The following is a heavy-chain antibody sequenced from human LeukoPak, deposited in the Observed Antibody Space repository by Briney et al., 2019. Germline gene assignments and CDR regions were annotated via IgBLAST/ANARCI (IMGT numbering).Heavy chain of an antibody. CDR2: ISSSSSYI. Sequence: GGSLRLSCAASGFTFSSYSMNWVRQAPGKGLEWVSSISSSSSYIYYTDSVKGRFTISRDNAKNSLYLQMNSLRAEDTAVYYCARAAGDQYYFDYWGQGTLVTASS. D-gene: IGHD7-27*01. J-gene: IGHJ4*02. CDR1: GFTFSSYS. CDR3: ARAAGDQYYFDY. V-gene: IGHV3-21*01.